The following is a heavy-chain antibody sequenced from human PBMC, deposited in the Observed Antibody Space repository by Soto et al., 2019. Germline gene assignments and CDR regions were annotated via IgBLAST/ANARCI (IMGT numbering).Heavy chain of an antibody. CDR2: IYYSGST. D-gene: IGHD3-16*01. CDR3: ARDKGEDSNWFDP. V-gene: IGHV4-59*01. Sequence: SETLSLTCTVSGGSISSYHWTWIRQPPGKGLEWIGYIYYSGSTNYNPSLKSRVTISVDTSKNQFSLKLSSVTAADTAVYYCARDKGEDSNWFDPWGQGTLVTV. J-gene: IGHJ5*02. CDR1: GGSISSYH.